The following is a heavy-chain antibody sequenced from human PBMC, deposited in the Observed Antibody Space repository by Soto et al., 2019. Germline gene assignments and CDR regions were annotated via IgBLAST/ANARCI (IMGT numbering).Heavy chain of an antibody. V-gene: IGHV4-59*01. D-gene: IGHD6-13*01. J-gene: IGHJ5*02. CDR3: ARSQQLGWFDP. Sequence: SETLSLTCTVSGGSISSFYWSWIRQPPGEALEWIGSIYYSGSTSYNPSLKSRVTISLDTSKNQFSLKLNSVTAADTAVYYCARSQQLGWFDPWGQGTLVTV. CDR2: IYYSGST. CDR1: GGSISSFY.